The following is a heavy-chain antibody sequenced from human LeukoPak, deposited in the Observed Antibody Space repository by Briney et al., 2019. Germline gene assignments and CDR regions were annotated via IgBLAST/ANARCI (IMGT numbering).Heavy chain of an antibody. CDR3: ARDGEMATMAPAFDI. V-gene: IGHV4-59*01. J-gene: IGHJ3*02. Sequence: PSETLSLTCTVSGGSISSYSWSWIRQPPGKGLEWIGYIYYSGRTNSNPSLKSRVTISVDTSKNQFSLKLSSVTAADTAVYYCARDGEMATMAPAFDIWGQGTMVTVSS. D-gene: IGHD5-24*01. CDR1: GGSISSYS. CDR2: IYYSGRT.